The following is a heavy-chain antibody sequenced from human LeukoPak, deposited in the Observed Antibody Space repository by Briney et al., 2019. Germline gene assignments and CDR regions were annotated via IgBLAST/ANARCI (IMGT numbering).Heavy chain of an antibody. D-gene: IGHD2-2*01. CDR2: IYPGDSDT. J-gene: IGHJ4*02. CDR1: GYLFTSYW. CDR3: ARHGLYCSSTSCFVRYYFDY. Sequence: GASLKISCKGSGYLFTSYWIGWVRQLPGKGLEWMGIIYPGDSDTRYSPSFQGQVTISADKSISTAYLQWSSLKASDTAMYYCARHGLYCSSTSCFVRYYFDYWGQGTLVTVSS. V-gene: IGHV5-51*01.